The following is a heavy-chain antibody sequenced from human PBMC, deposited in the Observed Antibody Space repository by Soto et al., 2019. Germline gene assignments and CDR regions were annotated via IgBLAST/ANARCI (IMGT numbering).Heavy chain of an antibody. Sequence: QVQLQESGPGLVKPSETLSLTCTVSGGSVSTFYWSWFRQPPGEGLEWIGYISYSGSPNYSPSLKSRLTISMDTSKNQFSLKLNSVTAADTAVYYCAGDSTSSRFFHWGQGTLVTVSS. V-gene: IGHV4-59*08. CDR3: AGDSTSSRFFH. D-gene: IGHD6-6*01. CDR2: ISYSGSP. CDR1: GGSVSTFY. J-gene: IGHJ4*02.